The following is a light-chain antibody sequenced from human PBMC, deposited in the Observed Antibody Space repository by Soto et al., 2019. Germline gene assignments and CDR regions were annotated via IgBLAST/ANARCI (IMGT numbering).Light chain of an antibody. V-gene: IGLV2-14*01. Sequence: QSALTQPASVSGSSGESITISCSGTNSDIGSYNYVSWYLQHPGKAPKLIVFEVSNRPSGISDRFSGSKSGNTAYLTISGLQTEDEAVYYCNSFTSSNTLPYVFGTGTQVTVL. J-gene: IGLJ1*01. CDR2: EVS. CDR3: NSFTSSNTLPYV. CDR1: NSDIGSYNY.